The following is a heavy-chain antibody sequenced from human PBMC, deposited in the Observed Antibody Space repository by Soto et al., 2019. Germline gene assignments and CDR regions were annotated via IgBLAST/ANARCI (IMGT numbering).Heavy chain of an antibody. CDR3: ARLDQLQPSNAMDV. J-gene: IGHJ6*02. CDR1: GYMFPIYH. V-gene: IGHV5-51*01. Sequence: PGESLKISCEASGYMFPIYHISWVRQMPGKGLEWVGKIDPSDSRTMYRPSSRARITMSVDKSTTTAYLQWGSLKASDSAFYYCARLDQLQPSNAMDVWGQGTTVTVSS. CDR2: IDPSDSRT. D-gene: IGHD1-1*01.